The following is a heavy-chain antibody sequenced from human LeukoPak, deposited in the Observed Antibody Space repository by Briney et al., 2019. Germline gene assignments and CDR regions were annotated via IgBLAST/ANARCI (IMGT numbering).Heavy chain of an antibody. CDR2: INHSGST. V-gene: IGHV4-34*01. CDR3: ARGKGRIDAFDI. Sequence: SETLSLTCAVYGGPFSDYYWSWIRQPPGKGLEWIGRINHSGSTNYNPSLKSRVTISVDTSKNQFSLKLSSVTAADTAVYYCARGKGRIDAFDIWGQGTMVTVSS. J-gene: IGHJ3*02. CDR1: GGPFSDYY. D-gene: IGHD2-15*01.